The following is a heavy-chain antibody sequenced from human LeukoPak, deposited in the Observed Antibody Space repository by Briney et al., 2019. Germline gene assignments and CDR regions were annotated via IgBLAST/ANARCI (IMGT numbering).Heavy chain of an antibody. CDR1: GFTFSSYG. J-gene: IGHJ6*02. CDR3: ARDSWDCTNGVCYAAGMDV. Sequence: GGSLRLSCAASGFTFSSYGMHWVRQAPGKGLEWVAVISYDGSNKYYADSAKGRFTISRDNSKNTLYLQMNSLRAEDTAVYYCARDSWDCTNGVCYAAGMDVWGQGTTVTVSS. D-gene: IGHD2-8*01. CDR2: ISYDGSNK. V-gene: IGHV3-30*03.